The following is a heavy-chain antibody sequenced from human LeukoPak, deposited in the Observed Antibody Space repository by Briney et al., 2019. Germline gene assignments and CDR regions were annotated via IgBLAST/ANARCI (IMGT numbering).Heavy chain of an antibody. CDR1: GGSFSGYY. Sequence: SETLSLTCAVYGGSFSGYYWSWIRQPPGKGLEWIGEINHSGSTNYNPSLKSRVTISVDTSKNQFSLKLSSVTAADTAVYYCVSQLTSDRIAAAGAPSYGMDVWGQGTTVIVSS. D-gene: IGHD6-13*01. V-gene: IGHV4-34*01. J-gene: IGHJ6*02. CDR3: VSQLTSDRIAAAGAPSYGMDV. CDR2: INHSGST.